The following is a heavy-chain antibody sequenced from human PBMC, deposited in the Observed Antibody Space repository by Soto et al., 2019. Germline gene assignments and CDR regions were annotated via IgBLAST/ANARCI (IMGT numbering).Heavy chain of an antibody. CDR2: IKSKTDGGTT. Sequence: GGSLRLSCAASGFTFSNAWMNWVRQAPGKGLEWVARIKSKTDGGTTDYAAPVKGRFTNSSDDPKNTLYLQMNSLKTEDRAVYYCTSWWFDPWGQGTLVTVSS. CDR1: GFTFSNAW. J-gene: IGHJ5*02. V-gene: IGHV3-15*07. CDR3: TSWWFDP.